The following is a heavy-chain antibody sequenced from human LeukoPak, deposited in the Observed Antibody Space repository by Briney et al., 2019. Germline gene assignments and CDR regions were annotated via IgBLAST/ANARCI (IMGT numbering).Heavy chain of an antibody. D-gene: IGHD1-26*01. Sequence: GGSLRLSCAASGFTFSSYAMSWVRQAPGKGLEWVSAISGSGGSTYYADSVKGRFTISGDNAKNTLYLQMNRLRAEDTAVYFCARSGRGGAFDIWGQGTMVTVSS. CDR3: ARSGRGGAFDI. J-gene: IGHJ3*02. V-gene: IGHV3-23*01. CDR2: ISGSGGST. CDR1: GFTFSSYA.